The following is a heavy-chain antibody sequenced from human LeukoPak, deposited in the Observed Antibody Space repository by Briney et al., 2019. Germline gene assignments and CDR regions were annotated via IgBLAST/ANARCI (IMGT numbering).Heavy chain of an antibody. Sequence: PGGSLRLSCAASGFTFSSYAMSWVRQAPGKGLEWVSAISGSGGSTYCADSVKGRFTISRDNSKNTLYLQMNSLRAEDTAVYYCAKDFGSYYYDSSGRGDDAFDIWGQGTMVTVSS. CDR3: AKDFGSYYYDSSGRGDDAFDI. J-gene: IGHJ3*02. CDR1: GFTFSSYA. CDR2: ISGSGGST. V-gene: IGHV3-23*01. D-gene: IGHD3-22*01.